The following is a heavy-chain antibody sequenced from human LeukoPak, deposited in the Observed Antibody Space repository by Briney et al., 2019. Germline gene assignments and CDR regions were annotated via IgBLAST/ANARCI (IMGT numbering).Heavy chain of an antibody. D-gene: IGHD3-10*01. CDR3: ARAMGSHPGLLWFGEPSWFDP. Sequence: SVKVSCKASGGTFSSYAISWVRQAPGQGLEWMGGIIPIFGTANYAQKFQGRVTITADESTSTAYMELSSLRSEDTAVYYCARAMGSHPGLLWFGEPSWFDPWGQGTLVTVSS. CDR1: GGTFSSYA. CDR2: IIPIFGTA. J-gene: IGHJ5*02. V-gene: IGHV1-69*13.